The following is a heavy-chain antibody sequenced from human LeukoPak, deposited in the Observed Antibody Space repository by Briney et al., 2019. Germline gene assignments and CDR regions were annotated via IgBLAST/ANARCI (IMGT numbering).Heavy chain of an antibody. D-gene: IGHD6-19*01. J-gene: IGHJ4*02. Sequence: GGSLRLSCAASGFTFSSYGMHWVRQAPGKGLEWVAVISYDGSNKYYADSVKGRFTISRDNSKNTLYLQMNSLRAEDTAVYYCAKVSAGIAVAAHFDYWGQGALVTVSS. CDR1: GFTFSSYG. CDR2: ISYDGSNK. V-gene: IGHV3-30*18. CDR3: AKVSAGIAVAAHFDY.